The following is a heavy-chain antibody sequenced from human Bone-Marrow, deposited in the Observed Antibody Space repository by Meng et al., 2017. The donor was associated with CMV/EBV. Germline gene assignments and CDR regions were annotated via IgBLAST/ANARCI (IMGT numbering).Heavy chain of an antibody. CDR2: INPNSGGT. V-gene: IGHV1-2*02. J-gene: IGHJ4*02. D-gene: IGHD6-13*01. CDR1: GYTFTGYY. CDR3: ASHNFYSSSWYGVY. Sequence: SGYTFTGYYMHWVRQAPGQGLEWMGWINPNSGGTNYAQKFQGRVTMTRDTSISTAYMELSRLRSDDTAVYYCASHNFYSSSWYGVYWGQGTLVTVSS.